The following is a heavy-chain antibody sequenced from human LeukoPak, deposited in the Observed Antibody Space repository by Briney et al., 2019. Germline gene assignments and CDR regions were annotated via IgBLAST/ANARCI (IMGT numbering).Heavy chain of an antibody. J-gene: IGHJ4*02. CDR2: IYYSGST. D-gene: IGHD5-18*01. Sequence: PSETLSLTCAVSGGSISSSNWWSWVRQLPRKGLQWIGYIYYSGSTNYNPSLKSRVTISVDTSKNQFSLKLSSVTAADTAVYYCARGSRGYSYGWGQGTLVTVSS. CDR3: ARGSRGYSYG. V-gene: IGHV4-4*02. CDR1: GGSISSSNW.